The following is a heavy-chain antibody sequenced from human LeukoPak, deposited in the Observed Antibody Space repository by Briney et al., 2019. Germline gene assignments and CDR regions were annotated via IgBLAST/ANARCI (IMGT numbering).Heavy chain of an antibody. CDR1: GGSISSSSYY. CDR3: ARLTAPARNYYYYYYMDV. V-gene: IGHV4-39*01. D-gene: IGHD5-18*01. Sequence: SETLSLTCTVSGGSISSSSYYWGWIRQPPGKGLEWIGSIYYSGSTYYNPSLKSRVTISVDTSKNQFSLKLSSVTAADTAVYYCARLTAPARNYYYYYYMDVWGKGTTVTVSS. J-gene: IGHJ6*03. CDR2: IYYSGST.